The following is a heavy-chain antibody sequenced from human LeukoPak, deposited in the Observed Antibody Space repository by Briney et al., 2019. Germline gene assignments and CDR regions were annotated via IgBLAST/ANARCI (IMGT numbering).Heavy chain of an antibody. Sequence: ASVKVSCKASGYTFTGYYMHWVRQAPGQGLEWMGWINPNSGGTNYAQKFQGRVTMTRDTSISTAYMELSRARSDDTAVYYCARALGVAAADYYMDVWGKGTTVTVSS. CDR3: ARALGVAAADYYMDV. V-gene: IGHV1-2*02. D-gene: IGHD6-13*01. CDR1: GYTFTGYY. CDR2: INPNSGGT. J-gene: IGHJ6*03.